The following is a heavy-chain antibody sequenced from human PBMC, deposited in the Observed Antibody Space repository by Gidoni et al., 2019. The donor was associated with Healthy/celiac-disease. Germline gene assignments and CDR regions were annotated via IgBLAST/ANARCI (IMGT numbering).Heavy chain of an antibody. J-gene: IGHJ6*02. V-gene: IGHV4-39*07. Sequence: QLQLQESGPGLVKPSETLSLTCTVSGGSISSSSYYWGWIRQPPGKGLEWIGSIYYSGSNEYNPYLKSRVTRAVETSKNQFSLKLSSVTAADKAVYYCARDGGYYYYGMDVWGQGTTVTVSS. CDR1: GGSISSSSYY. CDR2: IYYSGSN. CDR3: ARDGGYYYYGMDV. D-gene: IGHD3-3*01.